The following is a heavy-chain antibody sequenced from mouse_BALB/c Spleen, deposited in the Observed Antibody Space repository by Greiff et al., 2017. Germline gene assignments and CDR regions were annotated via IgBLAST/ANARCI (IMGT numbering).Heavy chain of an antibody. D-gene: IGHD2-2*01. CDR3: ARYYGYDDVWFAY. J-gene: IGHJ3*01. CDR1: GFTFSSFG. Sequence: EVMLVESGGGLVQPGGSRKLSCAASGFTFSSFGMHWVRQAPEKGLEWVAYISSGSSTIYYADTVKGRFTISRDNPKNTLFLQMTSLRSEDTAMYYCARYYGYDDVWFAYWGQGTLVTVSA. V-gene: IGHV5-17*02. CDR2: ISSGSSTI.